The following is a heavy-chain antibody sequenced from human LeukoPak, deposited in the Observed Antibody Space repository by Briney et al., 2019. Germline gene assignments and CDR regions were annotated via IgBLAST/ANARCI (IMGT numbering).Heavy chain of an antibody. CDR1: GGSFSGYY. J-gene: IGHJ3*02. D-gene: IGHD4-11*01. Sequence: SETLSLTCAVYGGSFSGYYWSWIRQPPGKGLEWIGEINHSGSTNYNPSLKSRVTISVDTSKNQFSLKLSSVTAADTAVYYCARSVNHWSPPFDIWGQGTMVTVSS. CDR3: ARSVNHWSPPFDI. CDR2: INHSGST. V-gene: IGHV4-34*01.